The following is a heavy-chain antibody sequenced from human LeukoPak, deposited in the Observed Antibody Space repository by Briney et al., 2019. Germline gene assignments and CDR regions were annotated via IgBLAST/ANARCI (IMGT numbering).Heavy chain of an antibody. CDR3: ARDLGGSSDAFDI. Sequence: GRSLRLSCAASGFTFSSYAMHWVRQAPGKGLEWVAVISYDGSNKYYADSVKGRFTISRDNSKNTLYLQMNGLRAEDTAVYYCARDLGGSSDAFDIWGQGTMVTVSS. CDR2: ISYDGSNK. D-gene: IGHD1-26*01. J-gene: IGHJ3*02. CDR1: GFTFSSYA. V-gene: IGHV3-30*04.